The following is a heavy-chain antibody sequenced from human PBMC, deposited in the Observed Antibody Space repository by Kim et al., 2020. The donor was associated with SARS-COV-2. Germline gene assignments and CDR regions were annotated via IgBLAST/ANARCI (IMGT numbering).Heavy chain of an antibody. D-gene: IGHD2-15*01. J-gene: IGHJ4*02. CDR3: ARGYCSGGSCSYYYFDY. Sequence: VKGRFTISRENAKNSLYLQMNSLGAGDTAVYYCARGYCSGGSCSYYYFDYWGQGTLVTVSS. V-gene: IGHV3-13*01.